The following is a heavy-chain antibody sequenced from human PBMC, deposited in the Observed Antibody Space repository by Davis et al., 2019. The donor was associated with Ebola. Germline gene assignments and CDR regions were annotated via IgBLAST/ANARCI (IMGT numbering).Heavy chain of an antibody. V-gene: IGHV3-30-3*01. CDR1: GFSFNTYA. CDR3: ARGGSIGWSRTGELLDY. Sequence: GESLKISCAASGFSFNTYAMHWVRQAPGKGLEWVAIISYDGTNKYYADSVRGRFTISRDNSKNTLYLQMNSLRAEDTAVYYCARGGSIGWSRTGELLDYWGQGTLVTVSS. CDR2: ISYDGTNK. D-gene: IGHD6-19*01. J-gene: IGHJ4*02.